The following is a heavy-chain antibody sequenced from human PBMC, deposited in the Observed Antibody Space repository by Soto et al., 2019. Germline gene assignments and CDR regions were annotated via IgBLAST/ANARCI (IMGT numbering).Heavy chain of an antibody. Sequence: PGGSLRLSCAASGFTFTKAWMSWVRQAAGKGLEWVGRIQSTVDGGTTDYAAPVKGRFTISRDDSKNTLYLQMNSLKTEDTAIYYCTTDRDVAAVPSPTGFDPWGQGTLVTVSS. CDR3: TTDRDVAAVPSPTGFDP. D-gene: IGHD6-13*01. V-gene: IGHV3-15*01. CDR2: IQSTVDGGTT. J-gene: IGHJ5*02. CDR1: GFTFTKAW.